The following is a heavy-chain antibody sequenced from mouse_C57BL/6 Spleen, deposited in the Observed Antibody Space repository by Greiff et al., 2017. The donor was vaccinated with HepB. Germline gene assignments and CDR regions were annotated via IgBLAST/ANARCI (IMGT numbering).Heavy chain of an antibody. Sequence: EVQLQESGPGLVKPSQSLSLTCSVTGYSITSVYYWHWIRQFPGNKLEWMGYISYDGSNNYNPSLKNRISITRDTSKNQFFLKLNSLTTADTATYYCAREMGTVYYFDYWGQGTTLTVSS. J-gene: IGHJ2*01. CDR2: ISYDGSN. CDR3: AREMGTVYYFDY. D-gene: IGHD1-1*01. CDR1: GYSITSVYY. V-gene: IGHV3-6*01.